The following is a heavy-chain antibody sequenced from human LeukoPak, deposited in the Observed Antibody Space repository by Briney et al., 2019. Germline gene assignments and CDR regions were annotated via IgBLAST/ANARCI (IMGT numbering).Heavy chain of an antibody. V-gene: IGHV3-23*01. CDR2: ISGSGGST. CDR1: GFTFSSYA. D-gene: IGHD2-8*01. CDR3: AKDRSCTNDICHGDFDY. Sequence: GGSPRLSCAASGFTFSSYAVSWVRQAPGKGLEWVSSISGSGGSTYSADSVKGRFTISRDNSKNTLYLQMNSLRAEDTALYYCAKDRSCTNDICHGDFDYWGQGTLVTVS. J-gene: IGHJ4*02.